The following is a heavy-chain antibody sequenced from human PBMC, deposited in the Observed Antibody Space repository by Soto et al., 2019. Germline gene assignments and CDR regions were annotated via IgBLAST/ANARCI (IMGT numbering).Heavy chain of an antibody. J-gene: IGHJ4*02. CDR3: AREYYYDSRGYYWSLDY. D-gene: IGHD3-22*01. V-gene: IGHV4-30-4*01. Sequence: SETLPLTSPFSGGSISSGDYYWSWIRQPPGKGLEWIGYIYYSGSTYYNPSLKSRLTISVDTSKNQFSLKLTSVTAADTAVYYCAREYYYDSRGYYWSLDYWGQGTLLTVSS. CDR2: IYYSGST. CDR1: GGSISSGDYY.